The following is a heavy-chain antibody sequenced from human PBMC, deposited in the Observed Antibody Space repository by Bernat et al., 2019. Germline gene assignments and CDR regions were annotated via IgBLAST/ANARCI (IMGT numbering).Heavy chain of an antibody. CDR2: IYYSGST. V-gene: IGHV4-39*01. D-gene: IGHD6-13*01. J-gene: IGHJ6*03. CDR3: ARIGYSSSWYKGYYYYYMDV. CDR1: GGSISSSSYY. Sequence: QLQLQESGPGLVKPLETLSLTCTVSGGSISSSSYYWGWIRQPPGKGLEWIGSIYYSGSTYYNPSLKSRVTISVDTSKNQFSLKLSSVTAADTAVYYCARIGYSSSWYKGYYYYYMDVWGKGTTVTVSS.